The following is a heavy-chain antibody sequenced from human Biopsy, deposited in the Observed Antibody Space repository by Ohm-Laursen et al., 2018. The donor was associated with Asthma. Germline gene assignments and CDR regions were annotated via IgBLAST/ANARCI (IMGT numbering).Heavy chain of an antibody. CDR1: GYTFNSAG. CDR2: ISVYNGNT. J-gene: IGHJ6*02. CDR3: ARAVDYSHYYGIDV. Sequence: ASVKVSCKTFGYTFNSAGITWVRRAPGQGLEWMGWISVYNGNTKVAQKLQDRVTMITDTSTSTAYMELRSLRSDDTAVYFCARAVDYSHYYGIDVWGQGTTVTVS. D-gene: IGHD3-10*01. V-gene: IGHV1-18*01.